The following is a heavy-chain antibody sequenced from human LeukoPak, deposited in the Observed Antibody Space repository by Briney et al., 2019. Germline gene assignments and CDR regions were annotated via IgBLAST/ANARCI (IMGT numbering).Heavy chain of an antibody. Sequence: GGSLRLSCAASGFTFSIAWMSWVRQAPGKGLEWVGRIYSKADGGTTDYAAPVKGRFTISRDDSKNTLYLQMSSLKTEDSAAYYCAKGGWYGDLDYWGQGTLVTVSS. D-gene: IGHD6-19*01. CDR2: IYSKADGGTT. CDR3: AKGGWYGDLDY. J-gene: IGHJ4*02. CDR1: GFTFSIAW. V-gene: IGHV3-15*01.